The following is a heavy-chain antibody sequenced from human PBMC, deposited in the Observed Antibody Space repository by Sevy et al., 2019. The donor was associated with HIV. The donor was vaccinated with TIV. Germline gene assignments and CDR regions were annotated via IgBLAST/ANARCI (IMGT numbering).Heavy chain of an antibody. CDR3: ARAAYDILTGYYRPLYYYYYGMDV. V-gene: IGHV3-48*01. CDR1: GFAFSSYS. D-gene: IGHD3-9*01. J-gene: IGHJ6*02. CDR2: ISSSSSTI. Sequence: GGSLRLSCAASGFAFSSYSMNWVRQAPGKGLEWVSYISSSSSTIYYADSVKGRFTISRDNSKNTLYLQMNSLRAEDTAVYYCARAAYDILTGYYRPLYYYYYGMDVWGQGTTVTVSS.